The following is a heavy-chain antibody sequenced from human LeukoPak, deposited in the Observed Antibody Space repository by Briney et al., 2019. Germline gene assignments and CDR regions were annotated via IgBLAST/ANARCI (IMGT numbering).Heavy chain of an antibody. CDR3: ARDLSNVITFGGVIAY. CDR1: GYTFTSYD. J-gene: IGHJ4*02. V-gene: IGHV1-8*03. CDR2: MNPNSGNT. Sequence: ASVKVSCKASGYTFTSYDINWVRQATGQGLEWMGWMNPNSGNTGYAQKFQGRVTITRNTSISTAYMELSRLRSDDTAVYYCARDLSNVITFGGVIAYWGQGTLVTVSS. D-gene: IGHD3-16*02.